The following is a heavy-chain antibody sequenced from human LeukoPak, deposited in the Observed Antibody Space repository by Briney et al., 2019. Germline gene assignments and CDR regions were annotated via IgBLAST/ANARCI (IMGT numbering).Heavy chain of an antibody. CDR3: ARHGGAAVPAAFGTYFDY. CDR2: IYYSGST. CDR1: GGSISSSTYY. D-gene: IGHD2-2*01. V-gene: IGHV4-39*01. Sequence: PSETLSLTCTVSGGSISSSTYYWGWIRQPPGKGLEWIGNIYYSGSTYYNPSLKSRVTISVDTSKNQFSLKLSSVTAADTAVYYCARHGGAAVPAAFGTYFDYWGQGTLVTVSS. J-gene: IGHJ4*02.